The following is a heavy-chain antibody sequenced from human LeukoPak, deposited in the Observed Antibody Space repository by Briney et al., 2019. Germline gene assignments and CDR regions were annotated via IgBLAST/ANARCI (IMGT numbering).Heavy chain of an antibody. J-gene: IGHJ4*02. V-gene: IGHV3-23*01. CDR2: TSDRGDYT. Sequence: GGSLRLSCAASGFTFTSYSMSWVRQAPGKGLEWVSGTSDRGDYTYYADSVKGRFTISRDNSNNTLYLQLDSLKAEDTAVYYCAKPLGVTMLGFDYWGQGTLVTVSS. D-gene: IGHD3-10*02. CDR1: GFTFTSYS. CDR3: AKPLGVTMLGFDY.